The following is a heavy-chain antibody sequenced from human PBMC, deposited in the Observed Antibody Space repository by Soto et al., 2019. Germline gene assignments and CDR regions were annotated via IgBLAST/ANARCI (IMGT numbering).Heavy chain of an antibody. CDR2: IYYIGTT. Sequence: QVQLQEAGPGLVKPSQTLSLTCTVSGDSMGSGDYYWTWLRQPPGKGLEWIGYIYYIGTTFYNPSLESRVNISIDTSKKHFSLRLTSVTAADTAVYYCSRGSTYCGFMPWGQGSLVTVSS. CDR3: SRGSTYCGFMP. CDR1: GDSMGSGDYY. V-gene: IGHV4-30-4*01. J-gene: IGHJ5*02. D-gene: IGHD3-10*01.